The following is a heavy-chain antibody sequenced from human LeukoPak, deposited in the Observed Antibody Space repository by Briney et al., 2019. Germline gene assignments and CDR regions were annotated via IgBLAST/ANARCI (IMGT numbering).Heavy chain of an antibody. Sequence: PGGSLRLSCAASGFTLSSYSMNWVRQAPGKGLEWVSSISSSSSYIYYADSVKGRFTISRDNAKNSLYLQMSSLRAEDTAVYYCARDQASGRPFYGMDVWGQGTTVTVSS. CDR3: ARDQASGRPFYGMDV. CDR1: GFTLSSYS. J-gene: IGHJ6*02. D-gene: IGHD6-19*01. CDR2: ISSSSSYI. V-gene: IGHV3-21*01.